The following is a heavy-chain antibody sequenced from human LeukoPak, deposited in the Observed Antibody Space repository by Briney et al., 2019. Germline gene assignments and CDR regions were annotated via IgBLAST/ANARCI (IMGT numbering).Heavy chain of an antibody. J-gene: IGHJ3*02. CDR3: ARDRRNMITFGGDIRPHDAFDI. D-gene: IGHD3-16*02. CDR1: GYTFTSYA. V-gene: IGHV1-3*01. CDR2: INAGNGNT. Sequence: ASVKVSCNASGYTFTSYAMHWVRQAPGQRLEWMGWINAGNGNTKYSQKFQGRVTITRDTSASTAYMELSSLRSEDAAVYYCARDRRNMITFGGDIRPHDAFDIWRQGTMVTVSS.